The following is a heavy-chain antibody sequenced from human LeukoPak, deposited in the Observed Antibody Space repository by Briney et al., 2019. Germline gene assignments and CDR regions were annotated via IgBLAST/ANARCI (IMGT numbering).Heavy chain of an antibody. CDR3: ARETYYYDSSGLFFDY. D-gene: IGHD3-22*01. Sequence: GGSLRLSCAASGFTFSSYEMNWVRQAPGKGLEWVSYISSSGSTIYYADSVKGRFTISRDNAKNSLYLQMNSLRAEDTAVYYCARETYYYDSSGLFFDYWGQGTLVTVSS. CDR1: GFTFSSYE. CDR2: ISSSGSTI. J-gene: IGHJ4*02. V-gene: IGHV3-48*03.